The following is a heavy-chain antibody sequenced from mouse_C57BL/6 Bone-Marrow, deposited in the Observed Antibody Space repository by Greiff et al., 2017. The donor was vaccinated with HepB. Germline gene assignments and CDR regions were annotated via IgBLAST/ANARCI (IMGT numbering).Heavy chain of an antibody. J-gene: IGHJ4*01. CDR2: IYPGSGST. CDR1: GYTFTSYW. V-gene: IGHV1-55*01. Sequence: QVQLQQPGAELVKPGASVKMSCKASGYTFTSYWITWVKQRPGQGLEWIGDIYPGSGSTNYNEKFKSKATLTVDTSSSTAYMQLSSLTSEVSAVYYCAREGDYYYGSSYGYAMDYWGQGTSVTVSS. CDR3: AREGDYYYGSSYGYAMDY. D-gene: IGHD1-1*01.